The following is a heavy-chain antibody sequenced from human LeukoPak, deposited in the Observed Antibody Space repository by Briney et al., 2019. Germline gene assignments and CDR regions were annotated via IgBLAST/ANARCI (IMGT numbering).Heavy chain of an antibody. D-gene: IGHD3-22*01. Sequence: GESLRISCQGSEHTFSNYWIGWVRQMPGKGLEWMATIYPSDPGTRYSPSFQGQVTISADKSINTVYLKWSSLKASDTAVYFCVRGYYDLDYWGQGTLVTVSS. CDR2: IYPSDPGT. CDR3: VRGYYDLDY. V-gene: IGHV5-51*01. J-gene: IGHJ4*02. CDR1: EHTFSNYW.